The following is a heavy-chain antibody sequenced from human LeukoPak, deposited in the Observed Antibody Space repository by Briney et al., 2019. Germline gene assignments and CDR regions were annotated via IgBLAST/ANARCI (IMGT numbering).Heavy chain of an antibody. CDR3: ARRIEHWFDP. V-gene: IGHV4-4*09. CDR1: GGSISYHY. CDR2: IFTSGST. Sequence: SETLSPTCSVSGGSISYHYWSWIRQLPGKGLEWIGDIFTSGSTSYSPSLKSRVTMSVDTSTNQFSLNLNSVTAADTAVYYCARRIEHWFDPWGQGTLVTVSS. J-gene: IGHJ5*02.